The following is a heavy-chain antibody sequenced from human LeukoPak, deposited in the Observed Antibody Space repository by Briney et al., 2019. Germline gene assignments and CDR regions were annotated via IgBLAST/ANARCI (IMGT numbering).Heavy chain of an antibody. CDR2: IYPGDSDT. D-gene: IGHD3-10*01. Sequence: GESLKISCKGSGYSFTSYWIGWVRQMPGKGLEWMGIIYPGDSDTRYSPSFQGQVTISADKSISTAYLQWSSLKASDTAMYYCARLYGSGSYQPLYYFDYWGQGTLVTVSS. CDR1: GYSFTSYW. V-gene: IGHV5-51*01. J-gene: IGHJ4*02. CDR3: ARLYGSGSYQPLYYFDY.